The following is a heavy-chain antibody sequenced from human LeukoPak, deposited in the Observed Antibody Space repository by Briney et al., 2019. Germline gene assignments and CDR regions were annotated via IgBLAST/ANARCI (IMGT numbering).Heavy chain of an antibody. J-gene: IGHJ6*02. CDR2: INPNTGDK. CDR3: ARDRPITMVRGITNYYYGMDV. D-gene: IGHD3-10*01. Sequence: ASVTVSCKASGYIFSGYYIHWVRQAPGQGLEWMGWINPNTGDKMFAQKFQGRVAMTKDTSISTASMELNRLTSDDTAVYFCARDRPITMVRGITNYYYGMDVWGQGTTVTVSS. V-gene: IGHV1-2*02. CDR1: GYIFSGYY.